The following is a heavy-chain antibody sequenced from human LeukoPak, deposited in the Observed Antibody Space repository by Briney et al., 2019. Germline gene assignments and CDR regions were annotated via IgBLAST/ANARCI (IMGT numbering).Heavy chain of an antibody. CDR1: GFTFSSYW. Sequence: PGGSLRLSCAASGFTFSSYWMSWVRQAPGKGLEWVANIKQDGSEKYYVDSVKGRFTISRDNAKNSLYLQMNSLRAEDTAVCYCARDGIAAAGGTNWFDPWGQGTLVTVSS. V-gene: IGHV3-7*04. CDR2: IKQDGSEK. CDR3: ARDGIAAAGGTNWFDP. D-gene: IGHD6-13*01. J-gene: IGHJ5*02.